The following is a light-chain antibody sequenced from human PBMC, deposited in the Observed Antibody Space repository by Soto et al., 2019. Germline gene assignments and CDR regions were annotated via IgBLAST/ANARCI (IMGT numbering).Light chain of an antibody. Sequence: EILLTQSPGTLFLSPGARPTLSRRASQSVSNNYLAWYQQKPGQGPRLLIYGESNRATGIPDRFSGSGSGTDFTLTISRLEPEDFAVYYCPQYGSSGTFGQGTKVDIK. CDR2: GES. CDR1: QSVSNNY. J-gene: IGKJ1*01. V-gene: IGKV3-20*01. CDR3: PQYGSSGT.